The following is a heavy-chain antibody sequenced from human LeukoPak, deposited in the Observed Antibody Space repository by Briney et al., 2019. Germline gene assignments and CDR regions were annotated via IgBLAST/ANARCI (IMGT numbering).Heavy chain of an antibody. CDR1: GFTFSRIA. CDR2: ISSGSTYI. J-gene: IGHJ4*02. D-gene: IGHD2-15*01. Sequence: PGGSLRLSCAASGFTFSRIAMTWVRQAPGKGLEWVSSISSGSTYIYYADSVRGRFTISRDNAKNSLHLQMNSLRGEDTAVYYCASQGGFDDWGQGTLVTVSS. V-gene: IGHV3-21*01. CDR3: ASQGGFDD.